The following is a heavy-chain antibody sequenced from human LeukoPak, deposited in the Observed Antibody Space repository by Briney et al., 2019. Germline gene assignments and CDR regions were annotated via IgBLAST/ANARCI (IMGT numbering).Heavy chain of an antibody. J-gene: IGHJ4*02. CDR1: GGSINSSSYY. D-gene: IGHD3-10*01. CDR2: IYYSGST. CDR3: ARGSMYYYGSGSYYNLPPPLAY. Sequence: PSETLSLTCTVSGGSINSSSYYWGWIRQPPGKGLEWIGSIYYSGSTYYNPSLKSRVTISVDTSKNQFSLKLSSVTAADTAVYYCARGSMYYYGSGSYYNLPPPLAYWGQGTLVTVSS. V-gene: IGHV4-39*01.